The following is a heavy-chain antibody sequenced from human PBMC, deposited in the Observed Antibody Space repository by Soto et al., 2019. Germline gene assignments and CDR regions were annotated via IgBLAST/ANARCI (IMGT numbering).Heavy chain of an antibody. V-gene: IGHV4-34*01. D-gene: IGHD6-6*01. Sequence: SETLSLTCAGYGGSFSGYYWSWIRQPPGKGLEWIGEINHSGSTNYNPSLKSRVTISVDTSKNQFSMKLSSVTAADTAVYYCAREDGQLAYCYYGMDVWGQGTTVTVSS. J-gene: IGHJ6*02. CDR1: GGSFSGYY. CDR2: INHSGST. CDR3: AREDGQLAYCYYGMDV.